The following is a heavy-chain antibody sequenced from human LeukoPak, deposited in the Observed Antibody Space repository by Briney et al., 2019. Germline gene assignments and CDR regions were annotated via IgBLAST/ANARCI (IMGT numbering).Heavy chain of an antibody. D-gene: IGHD3-10*01. V-gene: IGHV1-46*01. CDR3: ARAHHPGGWFDP. CDR2: INPGGGNT. J-gene: IGHJ5*02. CDR1: GYTFTNYY. Sequence: ASVKVSCKASGYTFTNYYMHWVRQAPGQGLEWMGLINPGGGNTNYAQNFQGRVTMTRDTSTTTVYMELRSLRSDDTAVYYCARAHHPGGWFDPWGQGTLVTVSS.